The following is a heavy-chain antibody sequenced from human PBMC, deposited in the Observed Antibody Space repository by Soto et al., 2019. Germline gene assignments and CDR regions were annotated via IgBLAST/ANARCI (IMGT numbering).Heavy chain of an antibody. Sequence: GWSLRLSCRAPGFTFVNYAMAWVRQAPGKGLEWVSGISASGGRTYYADSAKGRFTISRDNSNNTLYLQMSSLRAEDTAVYYCAKDLEVLSARFESWGQGALVTVSS. CDR3: AKDLEVLSARFES. D-gene: IGHD2-15*01. CDR2: ISASGGRT. V-gene: IGHV3-23*01. CDR1: GFTFVNYA. J-gene: IGHJ4*02.